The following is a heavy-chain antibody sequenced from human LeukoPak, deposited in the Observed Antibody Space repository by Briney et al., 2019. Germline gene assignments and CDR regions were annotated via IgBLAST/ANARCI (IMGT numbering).Heavy chain of an antibody. J-gene: IGHJ4*02. CDR3: ARHRWNDEFYFDY. Sequence: PSETLSLTCTVSGGSISTSNYFGGWIRQPPGKGLEWIGSIHYTGTTYYNLSLKSRATISGDTSKNHFSPKLSSVTAADTAVYYCARHRWNDEFYFDYWGQGTLVTVSS. CDR1: GGSISTSNYF. D-gene: IGHD1-1*01. CDR2: IHYTGTT. V-gene: IGHV4-39*01.